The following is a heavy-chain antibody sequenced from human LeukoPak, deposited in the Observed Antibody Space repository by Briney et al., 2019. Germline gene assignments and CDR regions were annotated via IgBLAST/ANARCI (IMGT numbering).Heavy chain of an antibody. D-gene: IGHD3-16*01. J-gene: IGHJ3*02. CDR3: ARFRNFVSDI. Sequence: SETLSLTCAVYGGSFSGYYWSWIRQPPGKGLEWIGEIVQSGNTKYNPSLKSRVNLSVDTSKNQISLNLTSVTAADTAVYYCARFRNFVSDIWGQGTMVTVSS. CDR1: GGSFSGYY. V-gene: IGHV4-34*12. CDR2: IVQSGNT.